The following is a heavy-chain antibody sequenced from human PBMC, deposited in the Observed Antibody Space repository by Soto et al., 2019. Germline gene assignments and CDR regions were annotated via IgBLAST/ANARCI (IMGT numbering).Heavy chain of an antibody. Sequence: SETLSLTCTVSGGSISSSSYYWGWIRQPPGKGLEWIGSIYYSGSTYYNPSLKSRVTISVDTSKNQFSLKLSSVTAADTAVYYCARLTTVAKRVEYYGMDVWGQGTTVTVSS. D-gene: IGHD4-17*01. CDR3: ARLTTVAKRVEYYGMDV. V-gene: IGHV4-39*01. CDR2: IYYSGST. CDR1: GGSISSSSYY. J-gene: IGHJ6*02.